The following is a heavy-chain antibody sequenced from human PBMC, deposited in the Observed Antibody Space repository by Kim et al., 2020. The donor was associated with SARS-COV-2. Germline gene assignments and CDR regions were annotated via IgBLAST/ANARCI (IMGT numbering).Heavy chain of an antibody. CDR1: GFTFSSYG. J-gene: IGHJ3*02. Sequence: GGSLRLSCAASGFTFSSYGMHWVRQAPGKGLEWVAVIWYDGSNKYYADSVKGRFTISRDNSKNTLYLQMNSLRAEDTAVYYCARTASKGYSLAAFDIWGQGTMVTVSS. D-gene: IGHD3-22*01. CDR3: ARTASKGYSLAAFDI. CDR2: IWYDGSNK. V-gene: IGHV3-33*01.